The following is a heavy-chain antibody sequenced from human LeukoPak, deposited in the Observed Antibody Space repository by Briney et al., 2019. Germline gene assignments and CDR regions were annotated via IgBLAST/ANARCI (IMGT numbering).Heavy chain of an antibody. D-gene: IGHD3-3*01. CDR3: VKGSESYYYEY. CDR2: ISTGVGDT. Sequence: PGGSLRLSCVASGFTFSSYAMHWVRQAPGERLRWVSSISTGVGDTYYADSVRGRFTISRDNSKNMLYLQMNSLRAEDTALYYCVKGSESYYYEYWGQGTLVTV. J-gene: IGHJ4*02. CDR1: GFTFSSYA. V-gene: IGHV3-23*01.